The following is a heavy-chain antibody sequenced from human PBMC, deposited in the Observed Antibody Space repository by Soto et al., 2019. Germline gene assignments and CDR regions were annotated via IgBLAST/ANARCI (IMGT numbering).Heavy chain of an antibody. CDR2: ISYDGSNK. D-gene: IGHD6-13*01. CDR3: PRDKVEAAAGTRPSVHLDY. J-gene: IGHJ4*02. CDR1: GFTFSSYA. V-gene: IGHV3-30-3*01. Sequence: GGSLRLSCAASGFTFSSYAMHWVRQAPGKGLEWVAVISYDGSNKYYADSVKGRFTISRDNSKNTLYLQMNSLRAEDTAVYYCPRDKVEAAAGTRPSVHLDYWGQGTLVTVSS.